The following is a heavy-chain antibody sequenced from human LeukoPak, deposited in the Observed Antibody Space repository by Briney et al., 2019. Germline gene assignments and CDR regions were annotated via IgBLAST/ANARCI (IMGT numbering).Heavy chain of an antibody. V-gene: IGHV4-4*07. CDR3: ARDWAGSGAAGWFDP. J-gene: IGHJ5*02. D-gene: IGHD6-13*01. CDR2: IYTSGST. Sequence: SETLSLTCTVSGGSISSYYWSWIRQHAGKGLEWIGRIYTSGSTNYNPSLKSRVTMSVDTSKNQFSLKLSSVTAADTAVYYCARDWAGSGAAGWFDPWGQGTQVTASS. CDR1: GGSISSYY.